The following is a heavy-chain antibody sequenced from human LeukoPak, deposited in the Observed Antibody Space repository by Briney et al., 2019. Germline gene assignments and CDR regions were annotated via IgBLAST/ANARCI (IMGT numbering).Heavy chain of an antibody. J-gene: IGHJ3*02. CDR1: GFTFSSYA. D-gene: IGHD4-17*01. Sequence: GGSLRLSCAASGFTFSSYAMSWVRQAPGKGLEWVSAISGSGGSTSYADSVKGRLIISRDNSKNTLYLQMNSLRAEDTALYYYAKDVYGDYFITDAFDIWGQGTMVTVSS. CDR3: AKDVYGDYFITDAFDI. CDR2: ISGSGGST. V-gene: IGHV3-23*01.